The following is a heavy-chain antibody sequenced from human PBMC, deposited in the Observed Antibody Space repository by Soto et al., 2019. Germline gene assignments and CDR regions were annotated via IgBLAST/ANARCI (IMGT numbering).Heavy chain of an antibody. J-gene: IGHJ4*02. Sequence: GSLRHSCAASGFMFSAYCMSWVRQAPGKGLEWVANIHGDGGKIYYVDSVKGRFTISRDNAKRSLYLQMNSLRAEDTAVYYCARDFYGGYTYGPGDYWGQGALVTVSS. CDR3: ARDFYGGYTYGPGDY. CDR1: GFMFSAYC. D-gene: IGHD5-18*01. CDR2: IHGDGGKI. V-gene: IGHV3-7*01.